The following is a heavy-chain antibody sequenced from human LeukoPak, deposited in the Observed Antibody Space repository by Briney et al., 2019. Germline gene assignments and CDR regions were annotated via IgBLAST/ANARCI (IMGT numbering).Heavy chain of an antibody. CDR2: INHSGST. CDR1: GGSISSYY. J-gene: IGHJ4*02. V-gene: IGHV4-34*01. D-gene: IGHD1-14*01. Sequence: PSETLSLTCTVSGGSISSYYWSWIWQPPGKGLEWIGEINHSGSTNYNPSLKSRVTISVDTSKNQFSLKLSSVTAADTAVYYCARRRYHFDYWGQGTLVTVSS. CDR3: ARRRYHFDY.